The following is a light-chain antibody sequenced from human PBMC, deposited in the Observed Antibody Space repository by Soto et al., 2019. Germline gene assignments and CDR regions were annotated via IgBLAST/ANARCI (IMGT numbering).Light chain of an antibody. CDR1: QSISIW. Sequence: DIQMTQSPSTLSASVGDRVTITCRASQSISIWLAWYQQKPGKAPKLLIYDGASLESGVPSRFRGSGSGTEFTLTISSLQPDDVATYYCQQYHSSLFSFGPGTKVEIK. J-gene: IGKJ3*01. V-gene: IGKV1-5*01. CDR3: QQYHSSLFS. CDR2: DGA.